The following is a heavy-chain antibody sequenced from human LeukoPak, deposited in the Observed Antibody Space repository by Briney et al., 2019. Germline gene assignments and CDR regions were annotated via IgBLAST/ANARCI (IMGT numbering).Heavy chain of an antibody. Sequence: GGSLRLSCAASGFTFSSYWMSWVRQAPGKGLEWVSAISGSGINTFYADSVKGRFTISRDNSKNTLYLQMNSLRVEDTAVYYCAKGIYCSGGSCLLGEVHYFDYWGQGTLVTVSS. CDR3: AKGIYCSGGSCLLGEVHYFDY. V-gene: IGHV3-23*01. D-gene: IGHD2-15*01. CDR2: ISGSGINT. CDR1: GFTFSSYW. J-gene: IGHJ4*02.